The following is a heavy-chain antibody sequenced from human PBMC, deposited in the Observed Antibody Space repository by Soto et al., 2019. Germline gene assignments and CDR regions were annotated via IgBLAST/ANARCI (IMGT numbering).Heavy chain of an antibody. J-gene: IGHJ6*03. V-gene: IGHV4-59*01. D-gene: IGHD3-3*02. CDR3: ARGNHAENLGGLPHFFSFYYYYMDV. Sequence: SETLSLTCTVSGGSISSYYWSWIRQPPGKGLEWIGYIYYSGSTNYNPSLKSRVTISVDTSKNQFSLKLSSVTAADTAVYYCARGNHAENLGGLPHFFSFYYYYMDVWGKGTTVTVSS. CDR2: IYYSGST. CDR1: GGSISSYY.